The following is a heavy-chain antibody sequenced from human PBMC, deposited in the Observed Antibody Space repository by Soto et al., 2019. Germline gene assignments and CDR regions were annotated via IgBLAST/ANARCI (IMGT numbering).Heavy chain of an antibody. CDR3: ARVPPGYCSGGSCYYFDY. V-gene: IGHV3-48*01. CDR2: ISSSSSTI. CDR1: GFTFSSYS. J-gene: IGHJ4*02. Sequence: GGSLRLSCAASGFTFSSYSMNWVRQAPGKGLEWVSYISSSSSTIYYADSVKGRFTISRDNAKNSLYLQMNSLRAEDTAVYYCARVPPGYCSGGSCYYFDYWGQGTLVTVSS. D-gene: IGHD2-15*01.